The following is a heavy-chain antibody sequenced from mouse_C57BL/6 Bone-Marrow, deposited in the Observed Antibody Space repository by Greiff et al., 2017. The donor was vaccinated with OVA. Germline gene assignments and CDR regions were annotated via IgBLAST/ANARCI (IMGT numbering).Heavy chain of an antibody. CDR3: ARPSGYPYYYAMDY. J-gene: IGHJ4*01. D-gene: IGHD3-1*01. Sequence: VMLVESGPGLVQPSQSLSITCTVSGFSLTSYGVHWVRQSPGKGLEWLGVIWSGGSTDYNAAFISRLSISKDNSKSQVFFKMNSLQADDTAIYYCARPSGYPYYYAMDYWGQGTSVTVSS. CDR2: IWSGGST. CDR1: GFSLTSYG. V-gene: IGHV2-2*01.